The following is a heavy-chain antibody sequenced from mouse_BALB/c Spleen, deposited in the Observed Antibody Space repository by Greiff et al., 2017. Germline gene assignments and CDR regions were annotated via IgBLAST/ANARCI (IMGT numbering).Heavy chain of an antibody. CDR1: GYSITSGYY. CDR2: ISYDGSN. Sequence: EVKLQESGPGLVKPSQSLSLTCSVTGYSITSGYYWNWIRQFPGNKLEWMGYISYDGSNNYNPSLKNRISTTRDTSKNQFFLKLNSVTTEDTATYYCARGDTTVVAPPMDYWGQGTSVTVSS. CDR3: ARGDTTVVAPPMDY. J-gene: IGHJ4*01. V-gene: IGHV3-6*02. D-gene: IGHD1-1*01.